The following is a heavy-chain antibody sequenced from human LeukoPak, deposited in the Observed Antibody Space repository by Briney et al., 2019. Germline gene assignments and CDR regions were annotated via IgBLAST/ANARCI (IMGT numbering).Heavy chain of an antibody. CDR1: GFTFSSYS. CDR3: ASCSTSCQLSGEYAFDI. Sequence: PGGSLRLSCAAPGFTFSSYSMNWVRQAPGKGLEWVSSISSSSSYIYYADSVKGRFTISRDNAKNSLYLQMNSLRAEDTAVYYCASCSTSCQLSGEYAFDIWGQGTMVTVSP. J-gene: IGHJ3*02. V-gene: IGHV3-21*01. CDR2: ISSSSSYI. D-gene: IGHD2-2*01.